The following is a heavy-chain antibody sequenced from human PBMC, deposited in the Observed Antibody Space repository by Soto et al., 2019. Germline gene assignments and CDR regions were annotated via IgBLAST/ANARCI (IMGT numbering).Heavy chain of an antibody. Sequence: PSETLSLTCAVYGGSFSGYYWSWIRQPPGKGLEWIGEINHSGGTNYNPSLKSRATISVDTSKNQFSLKLSSVTAADTAVYYCARGYRYYGSGSYHKYYYYMDVWGKGTTVTVSS. CDR2: INHSGGT. J-gene: IGHJ6*03. D-gene: IGHD3-10*01. CDR1: GGSFSGYY. V-gene: IGHV4-34*01. CDR3: ARGYRYYGSGSYHKYYYYMDV.